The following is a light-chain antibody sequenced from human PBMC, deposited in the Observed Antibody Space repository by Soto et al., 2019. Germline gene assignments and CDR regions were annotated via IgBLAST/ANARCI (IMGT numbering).Light chain of an antibody. CDR3: LQVDVYPWT. CDR1: QTISSW. Sequence: DIQRTQYPSTLSGSVGDRSTITCGASQTISSWLAWYQQKPGKAPKLLIYKASTLKSGVTSRFSGSGSGTDFTLTISSLQPEDFATYYCLQVDVYPWTFGQGTKVDIK. CDR2: KAS. V-gene: IGKV1-5*03. J-gene: IGKJ1*01.